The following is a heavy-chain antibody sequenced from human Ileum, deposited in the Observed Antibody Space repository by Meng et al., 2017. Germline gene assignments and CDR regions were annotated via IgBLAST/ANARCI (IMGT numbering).Heavy chain of an antibody. D-gene: IGHD3-22*01. V-gene: IGHV4-34*01. CDR1: GGSFSANY. J-gene: IGHJ4*02. CDR2: INHRGST. Sequence: QVQLQQWGAGLLKPSETLSLTCVVYGGSFSANYWTWIRQTPGKGLEWIGEINHRGSTNYKPSLKSRVTISVDTSKKQFSLKLTSVTAADTAVYYCASARYDNWGQGTLVTVSS. CDR3: ASARYDN.